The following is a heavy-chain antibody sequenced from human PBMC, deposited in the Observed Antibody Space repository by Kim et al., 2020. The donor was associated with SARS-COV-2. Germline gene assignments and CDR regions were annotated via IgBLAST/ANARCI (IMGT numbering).Heavy chain of an antibody. CDR3: ARVAGTTDFDY. V-gene: IGHV1-46*01. D-gene: IGHD1-7*01. J-gene: IGHJ4*02. Sequence: SYAQKFQGRVTMTRDTSTSTVYMELSSLRSEDTAVYYCARVAGTTDFDYWGQGTLVTVSS.